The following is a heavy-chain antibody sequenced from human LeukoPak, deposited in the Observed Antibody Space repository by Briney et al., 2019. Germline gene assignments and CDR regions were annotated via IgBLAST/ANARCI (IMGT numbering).Heavy chain of an antibody. CDR2: ISTVSTYT. CDR1: GFTFTDYS. Sequence: RGSLRLSCAPSGFTFTDYSMNWVRQAPGKGLEWVASISTVSTYTFYADSVKGRFSISRDNVRNLLYLQMSSLGAEDTAVYYCARDGSGFYLYNYMDVWGKGTTVTVSS. V-gene: IGHV3-21*06. CDR3: ARDGSGFYLYNYMDV. D-gene: IGHD6-25*01. J-gene: IGHJ6*03.